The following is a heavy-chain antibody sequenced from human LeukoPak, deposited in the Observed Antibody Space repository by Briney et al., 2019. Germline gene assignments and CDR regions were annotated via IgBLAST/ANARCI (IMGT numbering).Heavy chain of an antibody. D-gene: IGHD4-11*01. CDR2: ISGSGGST. J-gene: IGHJ6*03. CDR3: ASGLTTDPIYYYYMDV. CDR1: GFTFSSYA. Sequence: GGSLRLSCAASGFTFSSYAMSWVRQAPGKGLEWVSAISGSGGSTYYADSVKGRFTISRDNAKNSLYLQMNSLRAEDTAVYYCASGLTTDPIYYYYMDVWGKGTTVTVSS. V-gene: IGHV3-23*01.